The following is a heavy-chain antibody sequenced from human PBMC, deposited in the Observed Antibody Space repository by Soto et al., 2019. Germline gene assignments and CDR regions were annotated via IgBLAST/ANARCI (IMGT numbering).Heavy chain of an antibody. CDR3: ARDYDFWSGYYFWFDP. V-gene: IGHV3-21*01. D-gene: IGHD3-3*01. Sequence: LRLSCVASGFTFSNYWMYWVRQAPGKGLEWVSSISSSSSYIYYADSVKGRFTISRDNAKNSLYLQMNSLRAEDTAVYYCARDYDFWSGYYFWFDPWGQGTPVTVSS. CDR2: ISSSSSYI. J-gene: IGHJ5*02. CDR1: GFTFSNYW.